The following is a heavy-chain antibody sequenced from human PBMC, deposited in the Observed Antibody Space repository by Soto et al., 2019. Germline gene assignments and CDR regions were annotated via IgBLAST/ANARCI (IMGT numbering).Heavy chain of an antibody. Sequence: GASVKVSCKASGYTFTSYGISWVRQAPGQGLEWMGWISPYNGNTNYAQKFQGRVIMTPDTSTSTAHMELRSLRSDDTAVYYCARDRATAMSVPDYWGQGTLVTVSS. V-gene: IGHV1-18*01. D-gene: IGHD2-2*01. CDR3: ARDRATAMSVPDY. CDR2: ISPYNGNT. CDR1: GYTFTSYG. J-gene: IGHJ4*02.